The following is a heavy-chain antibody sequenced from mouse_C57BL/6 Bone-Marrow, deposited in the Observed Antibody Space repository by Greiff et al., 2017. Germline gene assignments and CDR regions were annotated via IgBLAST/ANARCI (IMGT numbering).Heavy chain of an antibody. CDR3: ARRDYYGSSPYYAMDY. CDR2: LDPNSGGT. J-gene: IGHJ4*01. V-gene: IGHV1-72*01. CDR1: GYTFTSYW. Sequence: QVQLQQPGAELVKPGASVKLSCKASGYTFTSYWMHWVKQRPGRGLEWIGRLDPNSGGTTYNEKFTSKDTLTVDKPSSTAYMQLSSLTSEDSAVYYCARRDYYGSSPYYAMDYGGQGTSVTGAS. D-gene: IGHD1-1*01.